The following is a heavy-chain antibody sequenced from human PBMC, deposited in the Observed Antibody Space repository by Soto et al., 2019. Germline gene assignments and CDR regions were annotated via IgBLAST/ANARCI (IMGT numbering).Heavy chain of an antibody. J-gene: IGHJ4*02. CDR3: ASKKVYGSGSYYKQRVFDY. D-gene: IGHD3-10*01. CDR2: INHSGST. V-gene: IGHV4-34*01. Sequence: SETLSLTCAVYGGSFIGYYWSCIRHPPVKWLEWIVEINHSGSTNYNPSLKSRVTISVDTSKNQFSLKLSSVTAADTAVYYCASKKVYGSGSYYKQRVFDYWGQGTLVTVSS. CDR1: GGSFIGYY.